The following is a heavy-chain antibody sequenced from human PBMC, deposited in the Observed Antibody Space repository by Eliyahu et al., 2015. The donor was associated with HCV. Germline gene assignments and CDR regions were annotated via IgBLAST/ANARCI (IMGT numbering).Heavy chain of an antibody. CDR2: XYYSGSS. Sequence: QLQLQESGPGLVKPSATLYLTCXVSGXSXIXXXYFWGWIRQPPGKGLEWIGSXYYSGSSNYNPSLTSRVTXSVDTSKNQFSLKLSSVTAADTAAYYCAREWRPYGDYRYYYYGMDIWGQGTTVTVSS. CDR1: GXSXIXXXYF. V-gene: IGHV4-39*07. J-gene: IGHJ6*02. D-gene: IGHD4-17*01. CDR3: AREWRPYGDYRYYYYGMDI.